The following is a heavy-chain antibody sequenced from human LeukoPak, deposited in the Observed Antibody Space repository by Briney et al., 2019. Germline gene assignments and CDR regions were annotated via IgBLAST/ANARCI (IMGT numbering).Heavy chain of an antibody. CDR3: AGALPGYYDSSGYLDY. D-gene: IGHD3-22*01. CDR2: ISSSSSYI. Sequence: GGSLRLSCAASGFTSSSYSMNWVRQAPGKGLEWVSSISSSSSYIYYADSVKGRFTISRDNAKNSLYLQMNSLRAEDTAVYYCAGALPGYYDSSGYLDYWGQGTLVTVSS. J-gene: IGHJ4*02. CDR1: GFTSSSYS. V-gene: IGHV3-21*01.